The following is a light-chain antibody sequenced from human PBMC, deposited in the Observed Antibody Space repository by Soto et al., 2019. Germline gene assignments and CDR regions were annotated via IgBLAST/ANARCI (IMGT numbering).Light chain of an antibody. CDR2: GAS. CDR1: QRVSSN. J-gene: IGKJ1*01. Sequence: EIVMTQSPATLSVSPGERATLSCRASQRVSSNLAWYQQKPGQAPRLLIYGASTRATGIPARFSGSASGTEFTLTISSLQSEDFVVYYCQQYKNWPRTFGQGTKVDIK. V-gene: IGKV3-15*01. CDR3: QQYKNWPRT.